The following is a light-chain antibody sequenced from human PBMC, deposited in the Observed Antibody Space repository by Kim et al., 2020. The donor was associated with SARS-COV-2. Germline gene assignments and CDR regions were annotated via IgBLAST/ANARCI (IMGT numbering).Light chain of an antibody. V-gene: IGLV1-40*01. CDR1: SSNIGAGHD. CDR3: QSYDSSLSGPYV. Sequence: VTISCTGSSSNIGAGHDVNWYQHLPGTAPKPLIYGNSNRPSGVPDRFSGSKSGTSASLAITGLQTEDEADYYCQSYDSSLSGPYVFGTGTKVTVL. CDR2: GNS. J-gene: IGLJ1*01.